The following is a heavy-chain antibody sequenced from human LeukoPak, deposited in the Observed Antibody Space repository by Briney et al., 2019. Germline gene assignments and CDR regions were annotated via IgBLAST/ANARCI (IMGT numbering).Heavy chain of an antibody. J-gene: IGHJ4*02. CDR3: AREGGYGYFDY. CDR2: ISSSGSTI. CDR1: GFTFSSYE. Sequence: GGSLRLSCAASGFTFSSYEMNWVRQAPGKGLEWVSYISSSGSTIYYADSVKGRFTISRDNAKNSLYLQMNSLRAEDTAVYYCAREGGYGYFDYWGQGTLVTVSS. V-gene: IGHV3-48*03. D-gene: IGHD5-12*01.